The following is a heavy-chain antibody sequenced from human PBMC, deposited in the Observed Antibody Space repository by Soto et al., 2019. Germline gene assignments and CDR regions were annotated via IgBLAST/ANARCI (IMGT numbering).Heavy chain of an antibody. CDR1: GFSLSTSGVG. V-gene: IGHV2-5*02. J-gene: IGHJ6*02. CDR2: IYWDDDK. CDR3: IQSRCGGDCLQSYASHYYYGMDV. Sequence: QITLKESGPTLVKPTQTLTLTCTFSGFSLSTSGVGVGWIRQPPGKALEWLALIYWDDDKRYSPSLSSRLTISKDTSKTPVALTRTHMDPVDTATYYCIQSRCGGDCLQSYASHYYYGMDVWGQGTTVTVSS. D-gene: IGHD2-21*02.